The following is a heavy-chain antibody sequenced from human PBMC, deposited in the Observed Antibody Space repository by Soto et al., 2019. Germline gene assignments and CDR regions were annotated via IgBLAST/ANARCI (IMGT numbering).Heavy chain of an antibody. V-gene: IGHV1-8*01. D-gene: IGHD3-10*01. Sequence: QVHLVQSGAEVKTPGASVKVSCTGSGYTFRSYDIHWVRQATGQGLEWMGWVNPNTGNTGYAQKFQGRVAMTRDMANRSAYMEVNSLTSEDTGIYYCARASGAGSFDFWGQGTLVSVSS. J-gene: IGHJ5*01. CDR2: VNPNTGNT. CDR1: GYTFRSYD. CDR3: ARASGAGSFDF.